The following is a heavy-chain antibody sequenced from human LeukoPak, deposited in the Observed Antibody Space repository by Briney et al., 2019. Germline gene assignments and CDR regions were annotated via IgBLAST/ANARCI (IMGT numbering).Heavy chain of an antibody. D-gene: IGHD3-10*01. V-gene: IGHV4-4*07. CDR3: ARDRVDGVAYYGSGSLDY. CDR1: GGSISSYY. Sequence: SETLSLTCTVSGGSISSYYWSWIRQPAGKGLEWIGRFYTSGSTNYNPSLKSRVTMSVDTSKNQFSLKLSSVTAADTAVYYCARDRVDGVAYYGSGSLDYWGQGTLVTVSS. J-gene: IGHJ4*02. CDR2: FYTSGST.